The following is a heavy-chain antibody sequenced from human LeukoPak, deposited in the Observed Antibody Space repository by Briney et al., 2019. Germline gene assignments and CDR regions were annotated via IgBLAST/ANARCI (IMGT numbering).Heavy chain of an antibody. CDR3: ARGYGSYADY. J-gene: IGHJ4*02. Sequence: GGSLRLSCAASGFTFSSYEMNWVRQAPGKGLEWVSYISSSGSTIYYADSVKGRFTISRDNAKNSLYLQMNSLRAEDTAVYFCARGYGSYADYWGQGTLVTVSS. CDR1: GFTFSSYE. D-gene: IGHD1-26*01. CDR2: ISSSGSTI. V-gene: IGHV3-48*03.